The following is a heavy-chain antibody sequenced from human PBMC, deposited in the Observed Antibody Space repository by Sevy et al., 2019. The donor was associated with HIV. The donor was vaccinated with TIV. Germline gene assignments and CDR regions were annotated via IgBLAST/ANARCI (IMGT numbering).Heavy chain of an antibody. CDR3: ASDVRYSSGWYWFDP. J-gene: IGHJ5*02. V-gene: IGHV3-33*01. Sequence: GGSLRVSCAASGFTFSSYGMHWVRQAPGKGLEWVAVIWYDGSNKYYGDSVKGLFTISRDNSKNTLYLQMNSLRAEDTAVYYCASDVRYSSGWYWFDPWGQGTLVTVSS. D-gene: IGHD6-19*01. CDR1: GFTFSSYG. CDR2: IWYDGSNK.